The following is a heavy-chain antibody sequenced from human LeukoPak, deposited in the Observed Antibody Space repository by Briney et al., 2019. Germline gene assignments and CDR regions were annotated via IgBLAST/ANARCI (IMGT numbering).Heavy chain of an antibody. V-gene: IGHV3-48*02. CDR2: ISSSSSTI. J-gene: IGHJ4*02. CDR1: GFXFSSYS. D-gene: IGHD3-10*01. Sequence: GGSLRLSCAASGFXFSSYSINWVRQAPGKGLEWVSYISSSSSTIYYADSVKGRFTISRDNAKNSLYLQMNSLRDEDTAVYYCARDDYYGSGSYSYYFDYWGQGTLVTVSS. CDR3: ARDDYYGSGSYSYYFDY.